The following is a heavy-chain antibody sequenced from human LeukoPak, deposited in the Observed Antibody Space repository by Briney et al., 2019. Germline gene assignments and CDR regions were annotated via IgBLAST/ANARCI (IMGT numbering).Heavy chain of an antibody. Sequence: GESLKISCKGSGYSFTSYWIGWVRQMPGKGLEWMGIIYPGDSDTRYSPSFQGQVTISADKSISTAYLQWSSLKASDTAMYYCARLGGYYYDSSGYYHGAFDIWGQGTMVTVSS. CDR1: GYSFTSYW. D-gene: IGHD3-22*01. CDR2: IYPGDSDT. CDR3: ARLGGYYYDSSGYYHGAFDI. V-gene: IGHV5-51*01. J-gene: IGHJ3*02.